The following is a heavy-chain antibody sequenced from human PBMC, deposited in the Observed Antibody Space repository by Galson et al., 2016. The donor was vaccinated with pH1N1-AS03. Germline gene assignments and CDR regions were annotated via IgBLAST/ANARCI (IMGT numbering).Heavy chain of an antibody. D-gene: IGHD3-3*01. CDR1: GFTFSLYS. J-gene: IGHJ4*01. Sequence: SLRLSCAASGFTFSLYSMNWVRQAPGKGLEWVSGISVSGSDTYYVDSVKGRFTISRDNSKNTLFLQMDSLRAEDTALYYCTAGHYTNFWGQGTLVTVSS. CDR2: ISVSGSDT. CDR3: TAGHYTNF. V-gene: IGHV3-23*01.